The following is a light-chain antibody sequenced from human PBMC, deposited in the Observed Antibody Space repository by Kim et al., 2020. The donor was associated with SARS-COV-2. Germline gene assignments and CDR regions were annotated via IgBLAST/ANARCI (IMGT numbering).Light chain of an antibody. CDR2: ADN. CDR3: GTWDDSLNGWL. CDR1: SSNIGTNS. Sequence: GQRVTISCSGTSSNIGTNSVHWYRQLPGTAPKLLIYADNQRPSGVPDRISGSKSGTSASLAISGLQSEDEADYYCGTWDDSLNGWLFGGGTQLTVL. V-gene: IGLV1-44*01. J-gene: IGLJ3*02.